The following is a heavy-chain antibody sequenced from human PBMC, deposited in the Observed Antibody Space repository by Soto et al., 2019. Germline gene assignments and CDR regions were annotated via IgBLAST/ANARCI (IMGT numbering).Heavy chain of an antibody. Sequence: EAQVLESGGGLVQPGGSLSLSCVVSVFPFGANAMSWVRQAPGKGLEWVSGLSNTGRRTSYADSVKGRFNNYRDNSENTVYLQMNSLRVEDTAVYYCATEMGATQGPFDNWGQGTLVTVSS. J-gene: IGHJ4*02. V-gene: IGHV3-23*01. D-gene: IGHD1-26*01. CDR2: LSNTGRRT. CDR3: ATEMGATQGPFDN. CDR1: VFPFGANA.